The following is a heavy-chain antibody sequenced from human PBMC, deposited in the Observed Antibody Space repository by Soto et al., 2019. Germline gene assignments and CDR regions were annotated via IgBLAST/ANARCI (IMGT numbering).Heavy chain of an antibody. D-gene: IGHD6-19*01. J-gene: IGHJ4*02. CDR3: ARSPTKMEVAGTFDY. CDR2: INAGNGNT. V-gene: IGHV1-3*01. CDR1: GYTFTSYA. Sequence: ASVKVSCKASGYTFTSYAMHWVRQAPGQRLEWMGWINAGNGNTKYSQKFQGRVTITRDTSASTAYMELSSLRSEDTAVYYCARSPTKMEVAGTFDYWGQGTLGTVSS.